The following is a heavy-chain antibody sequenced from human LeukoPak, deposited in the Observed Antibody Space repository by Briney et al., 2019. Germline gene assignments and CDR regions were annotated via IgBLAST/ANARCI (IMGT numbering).Heavy chain of an antibody. Sequence: ASVKVSCKASGYTSTSYDINWVRQATGQGLEWMGWMNPNSGNTGYAQKFQGRVTMTGNPSMSTAYMELSSLRSEDTAVYYCARGQSETPPYYYYLDVWGKGTTVTVSS. J-gene: IGHJ6*03. V-gene: IGHV1-8*01. CDR2: MNPNSGNT. CDR3: ARGQSETPPYYYYLDV. CDR1: GYTSTSYD.